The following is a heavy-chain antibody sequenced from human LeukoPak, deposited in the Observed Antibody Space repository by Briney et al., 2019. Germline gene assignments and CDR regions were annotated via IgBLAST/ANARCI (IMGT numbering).Heavy chain of an antibody. CDR1: GGSFSAYY. Sequence: SETLSLTCVVYGGSFSAYYWIWIRQPPGKGLEWIGEINHSGSTNYNPSLKSRVTISVDTSKNQFSLKLSSVTAADTAVYYCARLPSSVVVPAAIRYYYGMDVWGKGTTVTVSS. V-gene: IGHV4-34*01. J-gene: IGHJ6*04. CDR3: ARLPSSVVVPAAIRYYYGMDV. CDR2: INHSGST. D-gene: IGHD2-2*01.